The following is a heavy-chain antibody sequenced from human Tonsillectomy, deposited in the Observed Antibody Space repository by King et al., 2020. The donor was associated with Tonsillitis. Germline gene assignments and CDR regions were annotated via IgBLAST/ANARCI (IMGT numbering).Heavy chain of an antibody. J-gene: IGHJ4*02. CDR3: TTDPRTAWVGVTPY. Sequence: DVQLVESGGGLVKPGGSLRLSCAASGFTFSNAWMSWVRQAPGKGLEWVGRIKSKTDGGTTDYAAPVKGRVTISRDDSKNTLYLQMNSLKTEDTAVYYCTTDPRTAWVGVTPYWGQGTLVTVSS. CDR1: GFTFSNAW. CDR2: IKSKTDGGTT. D-gene: IGHD1-26*01. V-gene: IGHV3-15*01.